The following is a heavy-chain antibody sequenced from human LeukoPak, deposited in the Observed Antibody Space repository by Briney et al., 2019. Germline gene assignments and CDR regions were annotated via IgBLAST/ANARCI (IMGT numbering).Heavy chain of an antibody. Sequence: GGSLRLSCAASGFTFSSYAMSWVRQAPGKGLEWVSSISSGGGSTYYADSVKGRFTISRDNSKNTLYLQMNSLRAEDAAVYYCVKDRTGNYVAWFDPWGQGTLVTVSP. CDR1: GFTFSSYA. CDR2: ISSGGGST. CDR3: VKDRTGNYVAWFDP. D-gene: IGHD4-11*01. J-gene: IGHJ5*02. V-gene: IGHV3-23*01.